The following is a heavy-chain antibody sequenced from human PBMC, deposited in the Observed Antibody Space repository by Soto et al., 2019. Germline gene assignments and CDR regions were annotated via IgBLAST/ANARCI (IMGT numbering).Heavy chain of an antibody. D-gene: IGHD3-10*01. V-gene: IGHV3-30*03. CDR3: APWFGAFDY. CDR1: GFTFSSYG. Sequence: QVQLVESGGGVVQPGRSLRLSCAASGFTFSSYGMHWVRQAPGKGLEWGAVILYDGSNKYYADSVKGRFTISRDNSKNPLYLQMTSLRAEDTAVYYCAPWFGAFDYWGQGTLVTVSS. J-gene: IGHJ4*02. CDR2: ILYDGSNK.